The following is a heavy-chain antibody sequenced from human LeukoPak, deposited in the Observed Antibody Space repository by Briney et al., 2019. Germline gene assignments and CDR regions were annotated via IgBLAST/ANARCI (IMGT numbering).Heavy chain of an antibody. CDR2: IHTSGST. CDR3: ARGVHRGGGMFYLDC. J-gene: IGHJ4*02. CDR1: GGSISSYY. Sequence: SETLSLTCTVSGGSISSYYWSWIRQPAGKGLEWIGRIHTSGSTNYNPSLKSRVTTSVDTSKNHFSLRLSSVTAADTAVYYCARGVHRGGGMFYLDCWGQGALVTVSS. D-gene: IGHD2-15*01. V-gene: IGHV4-4*07.